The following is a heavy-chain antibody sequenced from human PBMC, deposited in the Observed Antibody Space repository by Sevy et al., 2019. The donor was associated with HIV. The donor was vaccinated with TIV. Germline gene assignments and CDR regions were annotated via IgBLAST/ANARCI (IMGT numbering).Heavy chain of an antibody. J-gene: IGHJ6*03. CDR2: ISSSGSTI. V-gene: IGHV3-48*03. CDR3: ARVTVTTPYYYYYMDV. CDR1: GFTFSSYE. D-gene: IGHD4-17*01. Sequence: GGSLRLSCAASGFTFSSYEMSWVRQAPGKGLEWVSYISSSGSTIYYADSVKGRFTISRDNAKNSLYLQMNSLRAEDTAVYYCARVTVTTPYYYYYMDVWGKGTTVTVSS.